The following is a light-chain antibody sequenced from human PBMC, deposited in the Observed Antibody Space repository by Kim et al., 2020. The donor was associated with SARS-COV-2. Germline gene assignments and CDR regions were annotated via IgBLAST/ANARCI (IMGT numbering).Light chain of an antibody. Sequence: EIVMTQSPATLSVSPGERATLSCRASQSVSSNLAWYQQKPGQAPRLLIYGASTRATGMPTRFSGSGSGTEFTLTINSLKSEDFAVYFCQQYNKWPWTFGQGTKVDIK. CDR3: QQYNKWPWT. J-gene: IGKJ1*01. V-gene: IGKV3-15*01. CDR1: QSVSSN. CDR2: GAS.